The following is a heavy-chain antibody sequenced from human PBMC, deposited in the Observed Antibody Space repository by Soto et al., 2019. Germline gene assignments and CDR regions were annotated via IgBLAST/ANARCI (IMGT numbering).Heavy chain of an antibody. Sequence: ASVKVSCKASGYTFTNFGISWVRQAPGQGLEWMGWISAYNGNTNYAQKFQGRVTMTTDTSTSTAYMEVRSLRFEDTAVYYCSRTSGYYLYDYWGQGTLVPVSS. CDR2: ISAYNGNT. V-gene: IGHV1-18*01. D-gene: IGHD3-3*01. CDR1: GYTFTNFG. CDR3: SRTSGYYLYDY. J-gene: IGHJ4*02.